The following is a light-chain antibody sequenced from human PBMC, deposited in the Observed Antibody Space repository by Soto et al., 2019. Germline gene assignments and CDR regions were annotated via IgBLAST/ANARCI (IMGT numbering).Light chain of an antibody. CDR2: DAY. CDR3: QQYGSSPLFS. CDR1: QSFRGL. Sequence: EGVLTQSPVTLSLSPGEIATLSCRSSQSFRGLLAWYQQKPGQAPRLLIYDAYNRATGIPPRFSGSGSGTDFTLTISRLEPEDFAVYFCQQYGSSPLFSFGPGTKVDIK. V-gene: IGKV3-11*01. J-gene: IGKJ3*01.